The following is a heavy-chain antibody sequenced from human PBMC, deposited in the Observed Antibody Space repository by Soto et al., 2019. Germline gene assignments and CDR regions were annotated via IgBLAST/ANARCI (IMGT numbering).Heavy chain of an antibody. CDR1: GGYVNSGNYY. J-gene: IGHJ3*02. Sequence: QVQLQQWGAGLLKPSETLSLTCAVYGGYVNSGNYYWSWIRQPPGKGLEWIRELSHSGGTHFNASLKSRVTIAVATSKNQFALKRSSVTSAYTSLDYCARVERWTATTVVDSFDICGPGTLVTGSS. CDR3: ARVERWTATTVVDSFDI. V-gene: IGHV4-34*01. D-gene: IGHD1-1*01. CDR2: LSHSGGT.